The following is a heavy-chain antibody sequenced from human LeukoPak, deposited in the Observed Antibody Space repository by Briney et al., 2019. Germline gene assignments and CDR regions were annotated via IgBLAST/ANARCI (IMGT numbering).Heavy chain of an antibody. D-gene: IGHD5-18*01. V-gene: IGHV3-21*01. CDR3: ARAVFMGYGPDY. J-gene: IGHJ4*02. CDR2: IKTSSTYI. CDR1: GFTFSSYE. Sequence: GGSLRLSCAASGFTFSSYEMNWVRQAPGKGLEWVSSIKTSSTYIYYADSVKGRFTISRDNAKNSLYLQMNSLRAEDTAVYYCARAVFMGYGPDYWGQGTLVTVSS.